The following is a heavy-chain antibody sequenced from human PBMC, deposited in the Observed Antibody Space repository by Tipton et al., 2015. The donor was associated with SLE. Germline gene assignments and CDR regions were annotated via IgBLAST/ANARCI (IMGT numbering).Heavy chain of an antibody. Sequence: TLSLTCTVSGGSISTYHWSWIRQPPGKGLEWIGSIYYSGNTYYNPSLKSRVTISVDTSKNQFSLNLSSVTAADTAFYYCAGGDRFAYYYGLDVWGQGTTVTVSS. D-gene: IGHD2-21*02. J-gene: IGHJ6*02. CDR3: AGGDRFAYYYGLDV. V-gene: IGHV4-59*04. CDR2: IYYSGNT. CDR1: GGSISTYH.